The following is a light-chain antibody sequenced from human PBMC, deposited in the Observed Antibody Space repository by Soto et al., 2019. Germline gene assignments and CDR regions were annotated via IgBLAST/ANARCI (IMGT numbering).Light chain of an antibody. CDR2: EVN. V-gene: IGLV2-23*02. CDR3: CSFTSSNTHV. J-gene: IGLJ1*01. CDR1: SSDFGNYNL. Sequence: QSALTQPASVSGSPGQSITISCTGTSSDFGNYNLVSWYQQHTGKVTKLILFEVNKRPSGVSGRFSGSKSGNTASLTISGLQAEDEADYYCCSFTSSNTHVFGTGTKVTVL.